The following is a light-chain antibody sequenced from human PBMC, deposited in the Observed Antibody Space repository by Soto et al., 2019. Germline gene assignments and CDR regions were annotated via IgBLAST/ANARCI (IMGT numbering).Light chain of an antibody. J-gene: IGKJ5*01. CDR2: DAS. CDR3: QQRSNWPIT. CDR1: QSVSRY. Sequence: EIVLTQSPATLSLSPGERATLSCRASQSVSRYLAWYQRKPGQAPRLLIYDASNRATGIPARFSGSGSGTDFTLTISSLEPEDFAVYHCQQRSNWPITFGQGTRLEIK. V-gene: IGKV3-11*01.